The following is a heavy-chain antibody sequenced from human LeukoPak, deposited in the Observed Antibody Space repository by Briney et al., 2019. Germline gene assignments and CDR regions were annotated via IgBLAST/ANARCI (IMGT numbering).Heavy chain of an antibody. CDR3: ARGRYCSSTSCYKGFDP. CDR2: IINSGGST. D-gene: IGHD2-2*02. V-gene: IGHV3-23*01. CDR1: GFTFNNYG. Sequence: PGGSLRLSCAASGFTFNNYGMSWVRQAPGKGLEWVSGIINSGGSTYYAESVKGRFTISRDNSKNTLYLQMDSLRVEDTAVYYCARGRYCSSTSCYKGFDPWGQGTLVTVSS. J-gene: IGHJ5*02.